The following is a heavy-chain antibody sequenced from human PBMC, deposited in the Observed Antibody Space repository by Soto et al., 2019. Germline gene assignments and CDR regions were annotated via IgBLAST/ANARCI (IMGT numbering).Heavy chain of an antibody. J-gene: IGHJ6*02. V-gene: IGHV3-11*06. D-gene: IGHD6-6*01. CDR3: ARDMKIAARPVLFYYYYGMDV. Sequence: NPGGSLRLSCAASGFTFSDYYMSWIRQAPGKGLEWVSYISSSSYTNYADSVKGRFTISGDNAKNSLYLQMNSLRAEDTAVYYCARDMKIAARPVLFYYYYGMDVWGQGTTVTVSS. CDR2: ISSSSYT. CDR1: GFTFSDYY.